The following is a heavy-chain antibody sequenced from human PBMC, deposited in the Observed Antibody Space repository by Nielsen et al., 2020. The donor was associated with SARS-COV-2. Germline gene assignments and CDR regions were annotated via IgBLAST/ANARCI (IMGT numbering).Heavy chain of an antibody. J-gene: IGHJ5*02. D-gene: IGHD4-17*01. Sequence: ASVKVSCKASGYTFTGYYMHWVRQAPGQGLEWMGWISAYNGNTNYAQKLQGRVTMTTDTSTSTAYMELRSLRSDDTAVYYCASSVTRENWFDPWGQGTLVTVSS. V-gene: IGHV1-18*04. CDR1: GYTFTGYY. CDR3: ASSVTRENWFDP. CDR2: ISAYNGNT.